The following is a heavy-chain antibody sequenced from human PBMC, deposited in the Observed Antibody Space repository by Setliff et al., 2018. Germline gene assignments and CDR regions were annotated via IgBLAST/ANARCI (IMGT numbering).Heavy chain of an antibody. Sequence: SETLSLTCTVSDDSISSRHYYWSWIRQPAGKGLEWIGHIYTSGSTNYNPSLKSRVTISVDTSKNQFSLKLSSVTAADTAVYYCARAGEGPAALHYYYYMDVWGKGTTVTVSS. CDR1: DDSISSRHYY. J-gene: IGHJ6*03. CDR3: ARAGEGPAALHYYYYMDV. CDR2: IYTSGST. V-gene: IGHV4-61*09. D-gene: IGHD2-2*01.